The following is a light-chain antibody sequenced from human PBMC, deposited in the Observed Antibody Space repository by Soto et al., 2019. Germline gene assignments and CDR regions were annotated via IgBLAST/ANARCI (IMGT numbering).Light chain of an antibody. CDR3: QQSYSTLSIT. CDR2: AAS. J-gene: IGKJ5*01. Sequence: DIPMTQSPSSLSASVGDRVTITCRASQSISSYLNWYQQKPGKAPKLLIYAASSLQSGVPSRFSGSGSGTDFTLTISSLQPEYFATYYCQQSYSTLSITFGQGTRLEIK. V-gene: IGKV1-39*01. CDR1: QSISSY.